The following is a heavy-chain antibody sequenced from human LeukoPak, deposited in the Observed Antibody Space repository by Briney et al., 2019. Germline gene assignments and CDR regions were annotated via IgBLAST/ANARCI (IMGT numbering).Heavy chain of an antibody. CDR1: GGSFSGYY. J-gene: IGHJ5*02. Sequence: SETLSLTCAVYGGSFSGYYWSWIRQPPGKGLEWIGEINHSGSTNYNPSLKSRVTISVDTSKNQFSLKLSSVTAADTAVYYCARRREMYYYDSSGYFSWGQGTLVTVSS. CDR3: ARRREMYYYDSSGYFS. CDR2: INHSGST. D-gene: IGHD3-22*01. V-gene: IGHV4-34*01.